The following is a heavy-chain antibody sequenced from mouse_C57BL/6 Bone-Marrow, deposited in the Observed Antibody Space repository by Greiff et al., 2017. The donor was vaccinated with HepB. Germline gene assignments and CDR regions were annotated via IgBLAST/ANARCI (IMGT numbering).Heavy chain of an antibody. CDR3: ARCRPAYYAMDY. CDR1: GYTFTSYW. Sequence: QVQLKESGAELVKPGASVKLSCKASGYTFTSYWMQWVKQRPGQGLEWIGEIDPSDSYTNYNQKFKGKATVTVDTSSSTAYMQLSSLTSEDSAVYYCARCRPAYYAMDYWGQGTSVTVSS. CDR2: IDPSDSYT. J-gene: IGHJ4*01. V-gene: IGHV1-50*01.